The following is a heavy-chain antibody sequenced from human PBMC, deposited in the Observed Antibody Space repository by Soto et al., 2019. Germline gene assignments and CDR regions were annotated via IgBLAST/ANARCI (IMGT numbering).Heavy chain of an antibody. Sequence: QITLKESGPTLVRPTQTLTLTSAFSGFSLSTSGVGVGWIRRPPGKALEWLAVIYWDDSKHYSPSLRSRLTITKDTSKNQVVLTMTNMDPMDTGTYYCAHKGPEDWPLDYWGQGTLVTVSS. CDR1: GFSLSTSGVG. CDR2: IYWDDSK. V-gene: IGHV2-5*02. D-gene: IGHD3-9*01. J-gene: IGHJ4*02. CDR3: AHKGPEDWPLDY.